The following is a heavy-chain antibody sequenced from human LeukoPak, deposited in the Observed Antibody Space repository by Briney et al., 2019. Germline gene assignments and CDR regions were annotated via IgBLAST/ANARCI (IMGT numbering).Heavy chain of an antibody. CDR1: GGSISSYY. V-gene: IGHV4-4*07. CDR2: IYTSGST. Sequence: SETLSPTCTVSGGSISSYYWSWIRQPAGKGLEWIGRIYTSGSTNYNPSLKSRVTMSVDTSKNQFSLKLSSVTAADTAVYYCARQNSGLEWLLPNYYYYYMDVWGKGTTVTVSS. D-gene: IGHD3-3*01. J-gene: IGHJ6*03. CDR3: ARQNSGLEWLLPNYYYYYMDV.